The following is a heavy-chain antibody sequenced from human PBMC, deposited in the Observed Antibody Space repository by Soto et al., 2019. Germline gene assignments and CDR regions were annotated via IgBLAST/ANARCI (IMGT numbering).Heavy chain of an antibody. Sequence: LSLTCAASGFTFSNYFMSWVRQAPGKGLEWVANIKQDGGEKKYVDSVKGRFTISRDNAKNSLYLQMNSLKAEDTAVYYCVRGRRKYYSGSGSYYNDPGMDVWGQGTTVTVSS. CDR1: GFTFSNYF. CDR2: IKQDGGEK. J-gene: IGHJ6*02. CDR3: VRGRRKYYSGSGSYYNDPGMDV. V-gene: IGHV3-7*05. D-gene: IGHD3-10*01.